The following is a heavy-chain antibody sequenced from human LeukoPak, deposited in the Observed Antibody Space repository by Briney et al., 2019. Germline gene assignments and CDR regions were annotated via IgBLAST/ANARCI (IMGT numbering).Heavy chain of an antibody. V-gene: IGHV3-7*05. CDR1: GFTFSSYW. CDR3: ARLNWWASSWSFQY. CDR2: IKQDGSAT. Sequence: GGSLGLSCAASGFTFSSYWMSWVRQAPGKGLEWVANIKQDGSATYYVDSLKGRFTISRDNAKNSLYPQMNSLRAEDTAVYYCARLNWWASSWSFQYWGQGTPVTVPP. D-gene: IGHD6-13*01. J-gene: IGHJ4*02.